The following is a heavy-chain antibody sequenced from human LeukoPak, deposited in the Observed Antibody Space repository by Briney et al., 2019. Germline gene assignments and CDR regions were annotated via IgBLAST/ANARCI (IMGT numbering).Heavy chain of an antibody. Sequence: SETLSLTCTVSGGSISSGGYYWSWIRQHPGKGLEWIGYIYYSGSTYYNPSLKSRVTISVDTSKNQFSLKLSSVTAADTAVYYCARVRPHYGGSDYWGQGTLVTVSS. CDR2: IYYSGST. J-gene: IGHJ4*02. V-gene: IGHV4-31*03. D-gene: IGHD4-23*01. CDR3: ARVRPHYGGSDY. CDR1: GGSISSGGYY.